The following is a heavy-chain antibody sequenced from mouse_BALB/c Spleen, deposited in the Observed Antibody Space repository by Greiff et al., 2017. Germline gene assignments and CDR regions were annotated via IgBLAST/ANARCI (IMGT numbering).Heavy chain of an antibody. CDR3: ARLTGGFAY. J-gene: IGHJ3*01. Sequence: VHVKQSGAELVRPGALVKLSCKASGFNIKDYYMHWVKQRPEQGLEWIGWIDPENGNTIYDPKFQGKASITADTSSNTAYLQLSSLTSEDTAVYYCARLTGGFAYWGQGTLVTVSA. CDR1: GFNIKDYY. CDR2: IDPENGNT. D-gene: IGHD1-1*01. V-gene: IGHV14-1*02.